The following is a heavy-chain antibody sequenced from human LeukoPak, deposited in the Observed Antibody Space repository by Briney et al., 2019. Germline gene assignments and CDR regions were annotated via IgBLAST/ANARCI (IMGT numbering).Heavy chain of an antibody. CDR3: ARDMVRGVIITYYYYGMDV. CDR2: IYTSGST. V-gene: IGHV4-4*07. Sequence: SETLSLTCTVSGGSISSYYWSWIRQPAGKGLEWIGRIYTSGSTNYNPSLKSRVTMSVDTSKNQFSLKLSSVTAADTAVYYCARDMVRGVIITYYYYGMDVWGQGTTVTVSS. J-gene: IGHJ6*02. CDR1: GGSISSYY. D-gene: IGHD3-10*01.